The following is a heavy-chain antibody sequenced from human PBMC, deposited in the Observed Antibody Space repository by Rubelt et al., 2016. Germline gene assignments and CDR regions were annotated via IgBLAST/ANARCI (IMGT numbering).Heavy chain of an antibody. D-gene: IGHD6-19*01. Sequence: QVQLVQSGAEVKKPGASVKVSCKASGYTFTGYYMHWVRQAPGQGLEWMGWINPNSGGTNYVQKFQGRVTMTRDTSISTAYMELSRLRSDDTAVYYCARDLYKGPRWLVAYWGQGTLVTVSS. V-gene: IGHV1-2*02. CDR3: ARDLYKGPRWLVAY. J-gene: IGHJ4*02. CDR2: INPNSGGT. CDR1: GYTFTGYY.